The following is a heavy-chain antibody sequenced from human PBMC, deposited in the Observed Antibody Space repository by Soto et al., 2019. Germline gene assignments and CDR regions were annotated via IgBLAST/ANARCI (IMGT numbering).Heavy chain of an antibody. CDR1: GGTLRNFA. J-gene: IGHJ6*02. D-gene: IGHD2-15*01. V-gene: IGHV1-69*17. CDR2: LIFICDIK. Sequence: QLAQSGAAVREPGSSVKVSCKASGGTLRNFAISWVRQAPGQGLEWMGGLIFICDIKDYAQKFQGRVTMTADRPTKTAYLELSSLRSEDTAVYYCAKRYCNTNNCLENFYYYGMDVWGQGTAVTV. CDR3: AKRYCNTNNCLENFYYYGMDV.